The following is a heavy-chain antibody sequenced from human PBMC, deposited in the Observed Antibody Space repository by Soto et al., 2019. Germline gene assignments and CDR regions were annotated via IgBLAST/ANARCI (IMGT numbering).Heavy chain of an antibody. CDR1: GFTFSAYW. CDR2: IKTDGSEK. CDR3: ARPVRGSPEDV. Sequence: EVQLVESGGGLAQPGGSMRLSCEASGFTFSAYWMGWVRQAPGTGLQRVATIKTDGSEKYYVDSVTGRFTISRDNDKNSLYLQLTTLRAEDTGVYYCARPVRGSPEDVWGQGTTVTVSS. V-gene: IGHV3-7*05. D-gene: IGHD3-16*01. J-gene: IGHJ6*02.